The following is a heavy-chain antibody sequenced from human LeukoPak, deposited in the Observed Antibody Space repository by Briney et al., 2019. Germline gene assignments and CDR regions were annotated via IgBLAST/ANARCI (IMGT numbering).Heavy chain of an antibody. Sequence: GGSLRLSCAASGFTVSSNYMTWVRQAPGKGLEWVSVIHSGGSTTYADSVKGRFTISRDNSKNALYLQMNSLRVEDTAVYYCAKMGWAAVGMSGGGYWGQGILVTVSS. CDR1: GFTVSSNY. CDR2: IHSGGST. J-gene: IGHJ4*02. D-gene: IGHD6-19*01. CDR3: AKMGWAAVGMSGGGY. V-gene: IGHV3-53*01.